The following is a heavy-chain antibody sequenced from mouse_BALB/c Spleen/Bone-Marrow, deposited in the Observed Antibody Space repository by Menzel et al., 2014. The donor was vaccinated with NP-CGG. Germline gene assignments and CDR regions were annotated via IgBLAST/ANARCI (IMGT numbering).Heavy chain of an antibody. V-gene: IGHV1-9*01. J-gene: IGHJ3*01. CDR2: ILPGSGNT. Sequence: VMLVESGPEPMKPGASVKISCKATDYTFSSYWIEWVKQRPGRGLEWIGEILPGSGNTHYNEKFKGKATFTADTSSNTAFMQLSSLTSEDSAVYYCTRQGFACWGQGTLVTVSA. CDR1: DYTFSSYW. CDR3: TRQGFAC.